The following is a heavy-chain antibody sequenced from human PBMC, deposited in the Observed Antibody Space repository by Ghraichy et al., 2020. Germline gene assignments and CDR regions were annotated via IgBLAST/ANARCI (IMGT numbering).Heavy chain of an antibody. Sequence: GGSLRLSCVASGFTLTTYGMSWVRQAPGKGLEWVSSIRSSSDRTFYADSVRGRFTISRDNFKNTLYLQLNSLRAEDTAVYFCAKGREGDQLNIYENWGQGTLVTVSS. J-gene: IGHJ4*02. CDR2: IRSSSDRT. CDR1: GFTLTTYG. V-gene: IGHV3-23*01. D-gene: IGHD2/OR15-2a*01. CDR3: AKGREGDQLNIYEN.